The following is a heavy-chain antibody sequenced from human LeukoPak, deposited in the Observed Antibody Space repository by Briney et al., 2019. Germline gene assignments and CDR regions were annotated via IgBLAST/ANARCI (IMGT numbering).Heavy chain of an antibody. CDR2: INPSGGST. CDR1: GYTFTSYY. CDR3: ARELKTKTSSFDP. V-gene: IGHV1-46*01. D-gene: IGHD1-7*01. J-gene: IGHJ5*02. Sequence: ASVKVSCKASGYTFTSYYMHWVRQAPGQGLEWMGIINPSGGSTSYAQKFQGRVTMTRDMSTSTDYMELSSLRSEDTAVYYCARELKTKTSSFDPWGQGTLVTVSS.